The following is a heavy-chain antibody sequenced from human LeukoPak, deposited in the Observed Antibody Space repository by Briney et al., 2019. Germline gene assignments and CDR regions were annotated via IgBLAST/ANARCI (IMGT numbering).Heavy chain of an antibody. CDR1: GLTFSSYW. V-gene: IGHV3-74*01. J-gene: IGHJ3*02. CDR3: STGSGHAFDI. D-gene: IGHD3-10*01. CDR2: INSDGSST. Sequence: GGSLRLSCAASGLTFSSYWMHWVRQVPGKGLVWVSRINSDGSSTSYADSVKGRFTISRDNAKNTLYVQMSSLRAEDTAVYYCSTGSGHAFDIWGRGTMVTVSS.